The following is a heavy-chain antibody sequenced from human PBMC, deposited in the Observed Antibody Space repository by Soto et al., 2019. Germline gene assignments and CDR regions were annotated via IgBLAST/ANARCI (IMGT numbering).Heavy chain of an antibody. CDR2: ISGSGGSS. CDR1: GFAFSTYA. CDR3: AKVTKRAAAGRYEYYKYGMDV. Sequence: PGGSLRLSCAAAGFAFSTYAMTWVRQAPGKGLEWVSVISGSGGSSCYAASVKGRFTISRDNSKNTLFLQMNGLRAEDTAVYYCAKVTKRAAAGRYEYYKYGMDVWGHGTTVTVSS. V-gene: IGHV3-23*01. D-gene: IGHD6-13*01. J-gene: IGHJ6*02.